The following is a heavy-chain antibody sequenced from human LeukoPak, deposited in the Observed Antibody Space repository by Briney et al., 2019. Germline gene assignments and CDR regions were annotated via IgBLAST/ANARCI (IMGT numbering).Heavy chain of an antibody. CDR2: IYNSLYT. CDR1: GVSVSDSY. J-gene: IGHJ4*02. CDR3: AARRASAAAIDY. V-gene: IGHV4-4*09. D-gene: IGHD2-15*01. Sequence: SETLSLTCSVSGVSVSDSYCVWIRQPPGKGLEWIGYIYNSLYTDYSPSLRGRVTLSVDKSKNHFSLNLDSVTAADTAVYYCAARRASAAAIDYWGQGTLVTVS.